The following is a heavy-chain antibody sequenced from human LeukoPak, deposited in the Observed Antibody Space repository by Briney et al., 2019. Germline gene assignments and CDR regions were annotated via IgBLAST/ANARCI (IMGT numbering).Heavy chain of an antibody. CDR3: ARVGQWLVKWFDP. V-gene: IGHV3-7*01. CDR2: IKQDGSEK. J-gene: IGHJ5*02. D-gene: IGHD6-19*01. CDR1: GFTFSSYW. Sequence: GGSLRLSCAASGFTFSSYWMSWVRQAPGKGLEWVANIKQDGSEKYYVDSVKGRFTISRDNAKNTLYLQMNSLRAEDTAVYYCARVGQWLVKWFDPWGQGTLVTVSS.